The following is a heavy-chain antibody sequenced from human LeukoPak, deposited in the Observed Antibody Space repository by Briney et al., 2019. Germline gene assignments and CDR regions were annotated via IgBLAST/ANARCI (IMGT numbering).Heavy chain of an antibody. Sequence: ASVKVSCKASGGTFSSYAISWVRQAPGQGLEWMGGIIPIFGTADYAQKFQGRVTITADESTSTAYMELSSLRSEDTAVYYCARSGILWFGHSDYWGQGTLVTVSS. CDR3: ARSGILWFGHSDY. J-gene: IGHJ4*02. CDR2: IIPIFGTA. V-gene: IGHV1-69*13. CDR1: GGTFSSYA. D-gene: IGHD3-10*01.